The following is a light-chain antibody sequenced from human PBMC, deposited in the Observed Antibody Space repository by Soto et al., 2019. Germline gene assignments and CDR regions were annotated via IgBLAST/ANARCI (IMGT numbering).Light chain of an antibody. CDR1: QFVGTN. Sequence: DIVMTQSPATLSVSPGESATLSCRASQFVGTNLAWYQQRRGQALRLLIYGASTRAIGVPARFSGSGSGTEFTLTISSLQSEDFAIYYCQQYNDRPRTFGQGTKVDIK. J-gene: IGKJ1*01. CDR3: QQYNDRPRT. V-gene: IGKV3-15*01. CDR2: GAS.